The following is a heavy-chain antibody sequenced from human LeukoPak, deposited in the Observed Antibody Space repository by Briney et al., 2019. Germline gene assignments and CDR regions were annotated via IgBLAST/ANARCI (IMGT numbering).Heavy chain of an antibody. V-gene: IGHV4-34*01. J-gene: IGHJ3*02. CDR1: GGSFSGYY. CDR3: ARWLGNGFDM. Sequence: PSETLSLTCAVYGGSFSGYYWSWIRQPPGKGLEWIGEINHSGSTNYNPSLKSRVTISVDTSKNQCSLNLSSVTAADTAIFYCARWLGNGFDMWGQGTMVTVSS. D-gene: IGHD6-19*01. CDR2: INHSGST.